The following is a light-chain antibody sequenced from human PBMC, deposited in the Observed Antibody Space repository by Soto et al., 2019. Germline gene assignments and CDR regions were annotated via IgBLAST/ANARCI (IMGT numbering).Light chain of an antibody. J-gene: IGKJ2*01. Sequence: EIVLTQSPGTLSLSPGERGTLSCRASQSMNSEYLAWYQQKPGQAPRLLIYGASSRAKGIPDRFGGSGSGTDFTLTISRLEPEDFAVYYCQHYDNSLYTFAQGTKLQIK. V-gene: IGKV3-20*01. CDR1: QSMNSEY. CDR3: QHYDNSLYT. CDR2: GAS.